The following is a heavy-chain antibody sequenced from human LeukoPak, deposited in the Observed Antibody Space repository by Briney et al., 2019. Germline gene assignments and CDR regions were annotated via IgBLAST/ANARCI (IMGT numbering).Heavy chain of an antibody. CDR1: GFTFSSYA. J-gene: IGHJ6*02. CDR3: AKGANSGYGPYYYYGSDV. V-gene: IGHV3-23*01. CDR2: ISGSGVNT. Sequence: PGGSLRLSCEASGFTFSSYAMSWVRQAPGKGLEWVSGISGSGVNTYYADSVKGRFTISRDNSKNTMYLQMDSLRAEDAAVYYCAKGANSGYGPYYYYGSDVWGQGTTVTVSS. D-gene: IGHD5-12*01.